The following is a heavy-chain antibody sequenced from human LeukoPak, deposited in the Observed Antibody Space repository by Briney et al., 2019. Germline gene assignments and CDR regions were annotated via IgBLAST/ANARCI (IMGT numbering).Heavy chain of an antibody. CDR2: IKEDGSAK. Sequence: GGSLRLSCATSGFTFSNYLMSWVRQAPGKGLEGVANIKEDGSAKWYVDSVRGRFTISRDNAKNTLYVQMNSLRAEDTAVYYCSTGSGHAFDIWGRGTMVTVS. V-gene: IGHV3-7*01. J-gene: IGHJ3*02. CDR1: GFTFSNYL. D-gene: IGHD3-10*01. CDR3: STGSGHAFDI.